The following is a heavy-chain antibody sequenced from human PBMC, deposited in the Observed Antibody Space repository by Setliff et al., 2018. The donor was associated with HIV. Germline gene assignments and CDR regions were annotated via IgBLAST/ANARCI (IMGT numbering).Heavy chain of an antibody. V-gene: IGHV4-59*08. CDR3: ARQITMVRGVYQPYYYYYMDV. J-gene: IGHJ6*03. Sequence: SETLSLTCTVSGGSISSYYWSWIRQPPGKGLEWIGYIYYSGSTNYNPSLKRRVTISVDTSKNQFSLKLSSVTAADTAVYYCARQITMVRGVYQPYYYYYMDVWGKGTTVTVSS. CDR1: GGSISSYY. D-gene: IGHD3-10*01. CDR2: IYYSGST.